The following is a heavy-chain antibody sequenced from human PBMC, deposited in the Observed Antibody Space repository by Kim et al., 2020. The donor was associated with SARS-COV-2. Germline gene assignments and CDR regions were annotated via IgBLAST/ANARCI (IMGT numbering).Heavy chain of an antibody. D-gene: IGHD1-26*01. CDR3: ARAFGGSYSGIDY. Sequence: GGSLRLSCAASGFTFSSYAMHWVRQAPGKGLEWVAVISYDGSNKYYADSVKGRFTISRDNSKNTLYLQMNSLRAEDTAVYYCARAFGGSYSGIDYWGQGTLVTVSS. CDR2: ISYDGSNK. J-gene: IGHJ4*02. CDR1: GFTFSSYA. V-gene: IGHV3-30-3*01.